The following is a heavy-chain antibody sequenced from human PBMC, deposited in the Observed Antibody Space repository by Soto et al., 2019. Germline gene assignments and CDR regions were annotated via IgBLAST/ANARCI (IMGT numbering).Heavy chain of an antibody. V-gene: IGHV4-31*03. CDR2: MYYSGNS. CDR1: GGSISSGGYY. D-gene: IGHD3-22*01. Sequence: QVQLQESGPGLVKPSQTLSLTCTVSGGSISSGGYYWSWIHQRPGKGLEWIGFMYYSGNSYYNPSLKSRVTISEDTSKNQFYLNLTSVTAADTAVYYCARYHYYDSSGPFDPWGQGILVTVSS. J-gene: IGHJ5*02. CDR3: ARYHYYDSSGPFDP.